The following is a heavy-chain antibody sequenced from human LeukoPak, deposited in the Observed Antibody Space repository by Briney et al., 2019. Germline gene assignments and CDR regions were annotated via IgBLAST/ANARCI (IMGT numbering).Heavy chain of an antibody. Sequence: ASVKVSCKVSGYTLTGLSMHWVRQAPGKGLEWMGGFDPEDGETIYAQKFQGRVTMTEDTSTDTAYMELSSLRSEDTAVYYCATGMGASAMDNWFDPWGQGTLVTVSS. D-gene: IGHD3-16*01. V-gene: IGHV1-24*01. CDR3: ATGMGASAMDNWFDP. CDR2: FDPEDGET. J-gene: IGHJ5*02. CDR1: GYTLTGLS.